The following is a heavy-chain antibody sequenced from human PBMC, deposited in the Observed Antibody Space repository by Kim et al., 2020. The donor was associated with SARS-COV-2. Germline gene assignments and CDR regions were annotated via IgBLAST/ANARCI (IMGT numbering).Heavy chain of an antibody. CDR2: IYHSGST. Sequence: SETLSLTCAVSGGSISSSNWWSWVRQPPGKGLEWIGEIYHSGSTNYNPSLKSRVTISVDKSKNQFSLKLSSVTAADTAVYYCARSGFSGSYVRAFDIWGQGTMVTVSS. CDR1: GGSISSSNW. V-gene: IGHV4-4*02. D-gene: IGHD1-26*01. J-gene: IGHJ3*02. CDR3: ARSGFSGSYVRAFDI.